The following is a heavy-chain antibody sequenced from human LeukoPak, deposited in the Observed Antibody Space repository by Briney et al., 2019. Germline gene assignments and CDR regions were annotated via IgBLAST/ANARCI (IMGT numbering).Heavy chain of an antibody. CDR2: IYYSGST. J-gene: IGHJ4*02. D-gene: IGHD2-2*01. Sequence: SETLSLTXTVSGGSIRSYYWSWIRQPPGKGLEWIGYIYYSGSTNYNPSLKSRLTISVDTSKNQFSLKLSSVTAADTAVYYCARVGCSSTSCYVDYWGQGTLVTVSS. CDR3: ARVGCSSTSCYVDY. CDR1: GGSIRSYY. V-gene: IGHV4-59*01.